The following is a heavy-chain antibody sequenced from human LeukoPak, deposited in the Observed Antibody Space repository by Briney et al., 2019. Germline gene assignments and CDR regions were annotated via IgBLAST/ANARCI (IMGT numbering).Heavy chain of an antibody. J-gene: IGHJ4*02. V-gene: IGHV1-24*01. CDR1: GYTFTSYG. CDR2: FDPEDGET. D-gene: IGHD6-6*01. Sequence: ASVKVSCKASGYTFTSYGISWVRQAPGQGLEWMGGFDPEDGETIYAQKFQGRVTMTEDTSTDTAYMELSSLRSDDTAVYYCARVKYSSSSGVDYWGQGTLVTVSS. CDR3: ARVKYSSSSGVDY.